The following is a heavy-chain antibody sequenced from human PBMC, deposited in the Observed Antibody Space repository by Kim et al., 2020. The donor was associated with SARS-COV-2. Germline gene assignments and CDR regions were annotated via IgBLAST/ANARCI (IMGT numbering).Heavy chain of an antibody. CDR3: ARGVGAYSSSWYNWFDP. V-gene: IGHV1-46*01. J-gene: IGHJ5*02. D-gene: IGHD6-13*01. Sequence: FQGRVTMTRDTSTSTVYMELSSLRSEDTAVYYCARGVGAYSSSWYNWFDPWGQGTLVTVSS.